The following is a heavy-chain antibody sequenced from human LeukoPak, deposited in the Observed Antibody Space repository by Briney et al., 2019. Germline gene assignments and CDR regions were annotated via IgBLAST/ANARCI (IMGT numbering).Heavy chain of an antibody. V-gene: IGHV1-2*02. CDR2: IIPKGGGT. D-gene: IGHD2-2*01. CDR1: GYTFTDYL. CDR3: ARVPRPRDPTSSAAHQPFDY. J-gene: IGHJ4*02. Sequence: GASVTVSCKASGYTFTDYLIHWVRQAPGQGPEWMGWIIPKGGGTKYAQKFQDRVTMTRDTSINTAYMELSGLRPDDTAVYYCARVPRPRDPTSSAAHQPFDYWGQGTLVIVSS.